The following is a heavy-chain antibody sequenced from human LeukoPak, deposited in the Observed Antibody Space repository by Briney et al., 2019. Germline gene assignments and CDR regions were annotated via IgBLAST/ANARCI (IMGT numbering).Heavy chain of an antibody. CDR2: IIPIFGTA. D-gene: IGHD3-3*01. J-gene: IGHJ5*02. Sequence: SAKVSCKASGGTFSSYAISWVRQAPGQGLEWMGGIIPIFGTANYAQKFQGRVTITADESTRTAYMELSSLRSEDTAVYYCARALVFGVVIIEFDPWGQGTLVTVSS. CDR3: ARALVFGVVIIEFDP. CDR1: GGTFSSYA. V-gene: IGHV1-69*13.